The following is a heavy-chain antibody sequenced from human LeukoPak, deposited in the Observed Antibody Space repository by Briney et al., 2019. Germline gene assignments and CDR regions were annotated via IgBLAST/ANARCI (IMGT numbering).Heavy chain of an antibody. CDR3: ARGGSTVTKPYFDY. CDR1: GDNFSSYV. CDR2: IIPIFGTA. Sequence: ASVKVSCKASGDNFSSYVFTWVRQAPGQGLEWMGGIIPIFGTANYAQKVQGRVTITADESTSTAYMELSSLRSEDTAVYYCARGGSTVTKPYFDYWGQGTLVTVSS. J-gene: IGHJ4*02. D-gene: IGHD4-11*01. V-gene: IGHV1-69*13.